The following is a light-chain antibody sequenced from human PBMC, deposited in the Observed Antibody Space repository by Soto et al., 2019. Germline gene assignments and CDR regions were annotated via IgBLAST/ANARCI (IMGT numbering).Light chain of an antibody. CDR1: QSVSRN. V-gene: IGKV3-15*01. CDR3: QQYDIWPIT. J-gene: IGKJ5*01. Sequence: EIVMTQSPATLSVSPGERATLSCRASQSVSRNLAWHQQKPGQAPRLLIYSASTSAPGTPARFSGSGSGTEFTLTISSLLSEDIAVYYCQQYDIWPITFGQGTRLEIK. CDR2: SAS.